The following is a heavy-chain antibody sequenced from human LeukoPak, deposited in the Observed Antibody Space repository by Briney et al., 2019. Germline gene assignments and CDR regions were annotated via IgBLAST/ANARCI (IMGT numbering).Heavy chain of an antibody. D-gene: IGHD2-2*01. V-gene: IGHV4-59*01. J-gene: IGHJ6*04. CDR1: GGSISSYY. Sequence: SETLSLTCTVSGGSISSYYWNWIRQPPGKALEWIGYIYYSGSTNYNPSLKSRVTISVDTSKNQFSLKLSSVTAADAAVYYCARGCSRPTCDPYYNYAMEVWGKGTTVTV. CDR3: ARGCSRPTCDPYYNYAMEV. CDR2: IYYSGST.